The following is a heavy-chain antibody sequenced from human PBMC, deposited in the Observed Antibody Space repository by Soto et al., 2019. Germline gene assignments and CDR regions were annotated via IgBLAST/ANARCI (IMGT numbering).Heavy chain of an antibody. CDR1: GFNLSNQW. CDR2: ITSDGKSK. V-gene: IGHV3-74*01. J-gene: IGHJ5*02. Sequence: GGSLRLSCAASGFNLSNQWMPGVRQRPGEGLVWVSRITSDGKSKAYAESVKGRFAISRDNAKKTLYLQMNGLTAEDTAVYYCARESGDWPLNWFEPWVQGTLVTSPQ. D-gene: IGHD2-21*02. CDR3: ARESGDWPLNWFEP.